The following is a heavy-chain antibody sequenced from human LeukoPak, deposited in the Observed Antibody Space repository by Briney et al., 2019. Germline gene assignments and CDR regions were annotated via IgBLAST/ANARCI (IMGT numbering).Heavy chain of an antibody. CDR1: GFTFSSYA. CDR2: ISGSGSST. CDR3: AKGVAVASPYYFYY. J-gene: IGHJ4*02. Sequence: GGSLRLSCAASGFTFSSYAMSWVRQAPGKGLEWVSPISGSGSSTYYADSVKGRFTISRDNSKNTLYLQMNSLRAEDTAVYYCAKGVAVASPYYFYYWGQGTLVNVSS. D-gene: IGHD6-19*01. V-gene: IGHV3-23*01.